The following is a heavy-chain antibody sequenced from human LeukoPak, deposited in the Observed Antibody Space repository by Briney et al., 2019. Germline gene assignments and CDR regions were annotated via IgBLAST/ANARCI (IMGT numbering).Heavy chain of an antibody. V-gene: IGHV3-7*03. J-gene: IGHJ6*04. CDR2: IKKDGSGI. CDR1: GFSFSNYG. Sequence: GRSLRLSCAASGFSFSNYGMHWVRQAPGKGLEGGANIKKDGSGISYVDSVKGRFIISRDNARNSLYLQMNSLRVEDTAVYFCAGGNSMDVWGKGTAVTVSS. D-gene: IGHD1/OR15-1a*01. CDR3: AGGNSMDV.